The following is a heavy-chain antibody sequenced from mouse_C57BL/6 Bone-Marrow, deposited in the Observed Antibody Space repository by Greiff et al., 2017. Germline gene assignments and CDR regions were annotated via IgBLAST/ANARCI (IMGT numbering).Heavy chain of an antibody. CDR3: VSWEIYYGYDYYYAMDY. V-gene: IGHV1-76*01. Sequence: QVQLQQSGAELVRPGASVKLSCKASGYTFTDYYINWVKQRPGQGLEWIARIYPGSGNTYYNEKFKGKATLTAEKSSSTAYMQLSSLTSEDSAFYFCVSWEIYYGYDYYYAMDYWGQGTSVTVSS. J-gene: IGHJ4*01. CDR2: IYPGSGNT. D-gene: IGHD2-2*01. CDR1: GYTFTDYY.